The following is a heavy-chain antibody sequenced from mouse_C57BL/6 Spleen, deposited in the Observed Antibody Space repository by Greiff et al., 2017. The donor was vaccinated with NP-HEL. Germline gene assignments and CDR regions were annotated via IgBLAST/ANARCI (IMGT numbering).Heavy chain of an antibody. J-gene: IGHJ3*01. CDR3: ARHYDYDEVFAY. D-gene: IGHD2-4*01. CDR1: GYAFSSSW. CDR2: IYPGDGDT. V-gene: IGHV1-82*01. Sequence: QVQLQQSGPELVKPGASVKISCKASGYAFSSSWMNWVKQRPGKGLEWIGRIYPGDGDTNYNGKFKGKATLTADKSSSTAYMQLSSLTSEDSAVYFCARHYDYDEVFAYWGQGTLVTASA.